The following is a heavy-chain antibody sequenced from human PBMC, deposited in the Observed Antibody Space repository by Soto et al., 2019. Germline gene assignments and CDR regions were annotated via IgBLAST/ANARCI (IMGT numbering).Heavy chain of an antibody. D-gene: IGHD3-22*01. Sequence: QVRLVESGAAMKKPGSSVKVSCKASGGTFNNYAINWVRQAPGQGLQWMGGIIPKFGSPNYTQKFQGRVTITADEPTTTAYMELSSLKSEDTAVYYCARGYGYSDTSGYYYPFDVWGQGSLVIVSS. V-gene: IGHV1-69*01. J-gene: IGHJ4*02. CDR1: GGTFNNYA. CDR2: IIPKFGSP. CDR3: ARGYGYSDTSGYYYPFDV.